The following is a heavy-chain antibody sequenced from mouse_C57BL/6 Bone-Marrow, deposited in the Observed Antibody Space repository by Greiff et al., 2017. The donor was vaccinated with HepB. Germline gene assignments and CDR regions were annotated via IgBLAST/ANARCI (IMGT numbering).Heavy chain of an antibody. J-gene: IGHJ1*03. CDR3: ARERDLHYYGSSYVWWYFDV. CDR1: GISITTGNYR. D-gene: IGHD1-1*01. V-gene: IGHV3-5*01. CDR2: IYYSGTI. Sequence: EVKLQESGPGLVKPSQTVFLTCTVTGISITTGNYRWSWIRQFPGNKLEWIGYIYYSGTITYNPSLTSRTTITRDTPKNQFFLEMNSLTAEDTATYYCARERDLHYYGSSYVWWYFDVWGTGTTVTVSS.